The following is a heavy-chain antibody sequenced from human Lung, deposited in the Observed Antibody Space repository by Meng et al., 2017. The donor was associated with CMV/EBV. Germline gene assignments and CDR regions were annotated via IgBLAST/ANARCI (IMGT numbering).Heavy chain of an antibody. CDR1: GGTFSNYA. CDR2: IIPIPGIP. V-gene: IGHV1-69*10. J-gene: IGHJ5*02. Sequence: SXXVSXKASGGTFSNYAISWVRQAPGQGLEWMGGIIPIPGIPNYAQKFQGRVTITADKSTSTVYMELSSLRSEDTAVYYCGSSIVVVIATLDLWGQGTLVTVS. D-gene: IGHD2-21*01. CDR3: GSSIVVVIATLDL.